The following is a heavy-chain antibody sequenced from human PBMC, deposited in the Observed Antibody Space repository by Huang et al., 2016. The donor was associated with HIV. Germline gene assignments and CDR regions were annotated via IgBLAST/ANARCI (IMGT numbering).Heavy chain of an antibody. D-gene: IGHD3-3*01. CDR2: ISYDGSIK. J-gene: IGHJ4*02. CDR1: GFTFSTYA. CDR3: ATEYYDFWSGYYPVGY. V-gene: IGHV3-30-3*01. Sequence: QVQLVQSGGGVVQTGRSLRLSCAASGFTFSTYAMHWVRQAPGMGLGWVAFISYDGSIKYYADSVKGRFTISRDNYKNALYLQINSLRPEDTAVYYCATEYYDFWSGYYPVGYWGQGTLVTVSS.